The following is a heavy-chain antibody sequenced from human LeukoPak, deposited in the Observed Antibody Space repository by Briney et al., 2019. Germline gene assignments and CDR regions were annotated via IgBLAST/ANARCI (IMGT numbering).Heavy chain of an antibody. V-gene: IGHV3-48*01. CDR3: TRQGVFGEVDY. CDR2: IDSTSSPI. Sequence: PGGSLRLSCAASGFTFSRYSINWVRQAPGRGLEWVSYIDSTSSPIYYTHSVKGRFTVSRDNAKNSLYLQMNSLRAEDTAVYYCTRQGVFGEVDYWGQGILVIVSS. CDR1: GFTFSRYS. D-gene: IGHD3-10*02. J-gene: IGHJ4*02.